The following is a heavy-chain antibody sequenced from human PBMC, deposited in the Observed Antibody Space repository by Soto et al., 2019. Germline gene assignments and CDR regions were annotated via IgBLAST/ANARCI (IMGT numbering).Heavy chain of an antibody. CDR3: ARGHTLRYFDWLSPYNWIDP. J-gene: IGHJ5*02. CDR1: GGSISSYY. V-gene: IGHV4-59*01. D-gene: IGHD3-9*01. CDR2: IYYSGST. Sequence: SETLSLTCTVSGGSISSYYWSWIRQPPGKGLEWIGYIYYSGSTNYNPSLKSRVTISVDTSKNQFSLKLSSVTAADTAVYYCARGHTLRYFDWLSPYNWIDPWGQGTLVTVSS.